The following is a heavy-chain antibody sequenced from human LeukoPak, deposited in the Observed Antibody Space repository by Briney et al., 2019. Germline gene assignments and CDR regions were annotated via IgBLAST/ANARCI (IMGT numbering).Heavy chain of an antibody. CDR1: GYSISSGYY. D-gene: IGHD6-6*01. V-gene: IGHV4-34*01. Sequence: KPSETLSLTCAVSGYSISSGYYWSWIRQPPGKGLEWIGEINHSGSTNYNPSLKSRVTISVDTSKNQFSLKLSSVTAADTAVYYCARGRVRSIAARRGYYYYYYMDVWGKGTTVTVSS. CDR2: INHSGST. J-gene: IGHJ6*03. CDR3: ARGRVRSIAARRGYYYYYYMDV.